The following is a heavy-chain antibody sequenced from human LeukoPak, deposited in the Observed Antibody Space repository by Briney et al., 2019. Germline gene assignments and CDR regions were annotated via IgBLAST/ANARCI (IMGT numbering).Heavy chain of an antibody. Sequence: GASVKVSCKASGYTFTSYGISWVRQAPGQGLEWMGRINPNSGGTNYAQKFQGRVTMTRDTSISTAYMELSRLRSDDTAVYYCARVGRWELLTGGLLDYWGQGTLVTVSS. CDR3: ARVGRWELLTGGLLDY. V-gene: IGHV1-2*06. J-gene: IGHJ4*02. CDR1: GYTFTSYG. CDR2: INPNSGGT. D-gene: IGHD1-26*01.